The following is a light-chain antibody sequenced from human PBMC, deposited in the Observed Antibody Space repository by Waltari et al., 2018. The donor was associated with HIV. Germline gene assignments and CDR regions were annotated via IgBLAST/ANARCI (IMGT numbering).Light chain of an antibody. V-gene: IGKV1-16*02. CDR1: QDITRL. J-gene: IGKJ2*01. CDR3: QQHYSYPYT. CDR2: GAS. Sequence: DIQLTQSPSSVSASVEDTVTITCRASQDITRLLAWFQQKPGKAPKSLIYGASNLQGGVPSKFSGSGSGTEFTLTISNLQPEDSATYVCQQHYSYPYTFGQGTKLE.